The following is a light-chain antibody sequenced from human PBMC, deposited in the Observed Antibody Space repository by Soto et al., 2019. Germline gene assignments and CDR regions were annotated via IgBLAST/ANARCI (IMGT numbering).Light chain of an antibody. CDR3: QQFDDSVT. J-gene: IGKJ5*01. CDR2: GAS. V-gene: IGKV3-20*01. Sequence: EIVLTQSPGTLSLSPGERATLSCRASHSVSRTYLAWYQQKPGQAPRLLIFGASDRATGTPDRFSGSGSGTDFTLTISRLEPEDSAVYYCQQFDDSVTFGQGTRLDIK. CDR1: HSVSRTY.